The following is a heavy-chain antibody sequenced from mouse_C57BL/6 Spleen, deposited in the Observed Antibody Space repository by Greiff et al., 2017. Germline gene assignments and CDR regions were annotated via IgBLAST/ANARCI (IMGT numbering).Heavy chain of an antibody. V-gene: IGHV1-18*01. CDR3: ARNGSSPYYAMDY. CDR1: GYTFTDYN. D-gene: IGHD1-1*01. Sequence: EVQLQQSGPELVKPGASVKIPCKASGYTFTDYNMDWVKQSHGKSLEWIGDINPNNGGTNYNQKFKGKATLTVDKSSSTAYMELRSLTSEDTAVYYCARNGSSPYYAMDYWGQGTSVTVSS. CDR2: INPNNGGT. J-gene: IGHJ4*01.